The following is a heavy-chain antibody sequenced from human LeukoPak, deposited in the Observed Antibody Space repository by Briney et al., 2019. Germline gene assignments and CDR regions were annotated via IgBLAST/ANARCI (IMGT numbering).Heavy chain of an antibody. V-gene: IGHV4-4*07. CDR3: ARGAAAAGTDY. Sequence: SETLSLTCTVSGGSISSYYWSWIRQPDGKVLEWIGRIYTSGSTNYNPSLKSRVTISVDKSKNQFSLKLSSVTAADTAVYYCARGAAAAGTDYWGQGTLVTVSS. CDR2: IYTSGST. D-gene: IGHD6-13*01. CDR1: GGSISSYY. J-gene: IGHJ4*02.